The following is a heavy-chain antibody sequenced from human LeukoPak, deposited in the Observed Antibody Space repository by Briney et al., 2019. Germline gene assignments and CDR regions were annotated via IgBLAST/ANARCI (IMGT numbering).Heavy chain of an antibody. Sequence: GGSLRLSCAASGFTFSSYGMHWVRQAPGKGLEGGAVIWYDGSNKYYADSVKGRFTISRDNSKNTLYVQMNSLRPEDTAVYYCARDRGYSGSSLFDNWGQGTLVTVSS. D-gene: IGHD1-26*01. J-gene: IGHJ4*02. CDR3: ARDRGYSGSSLFDN. CDR2: IWYDGSNK. V-gene: IGHV3-33*01. CDR1: GFTFSSYG.